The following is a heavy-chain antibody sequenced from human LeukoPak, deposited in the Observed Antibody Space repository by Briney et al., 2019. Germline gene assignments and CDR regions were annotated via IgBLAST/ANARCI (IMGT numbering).Heavy chain of an antibody. CDR2: IYYRGST. D-gene: IGHD6-13*01. CDR1: GGSISSYY. Sequence: PSETLSLTCTVSGGSISSYYWSWIRQPPGKGLGRIGYIYYRGSTNYNPTRNSRVTISVDTSKNQFSVKLSSVTAADTAVYYCARDPGSSRSIDAFHIWGQGTMVTVPS. J-gene: IGHJ3*02. V-gene: IGHV4-59*01. CDR3: ARDPGSSRSIDAFHI.